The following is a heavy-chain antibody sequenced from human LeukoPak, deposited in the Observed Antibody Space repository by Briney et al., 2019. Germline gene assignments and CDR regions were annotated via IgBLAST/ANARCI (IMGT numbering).Heavy chain of an antibody. CDR1: GFTFSSYD. CDR2: FRNSGVTMT. J-gene: IGHJ6*03. CDR3: AKDGYGSDYHYSYIDV. V-gene: IGHV3-23*01. D-gene: IGHD5-18*01. Sequence: PGGSLRLSCAASGFTFSSYDMHWVRQATGKGLEWVAGFRNSGVTMTHHADSVKGRFTISRDTSKNTLFLQMQRLRADDTAIYYCAKDGYGSDYHYSYIDVWGKGTTVTVSS.